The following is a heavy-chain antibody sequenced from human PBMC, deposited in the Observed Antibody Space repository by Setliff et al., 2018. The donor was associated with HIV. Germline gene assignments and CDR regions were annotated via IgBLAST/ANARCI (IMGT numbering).Heavy chain of an antibody. J-gene: IGHJ3*02. Sequence: GGSLRLSCAASGFTFSGYSMNWVRQAPGEGLEWVSYISSSSSTIYYADSVKGRFTISRDNAKNSLYLQMNSLRAEDTALYYCAASYDAFDIWGQGTMVTV. CDR3: AASYDAFDI. V-gene: IGHV3-48*01. CDR1: GFTFSGYS. CDR2: ISSSSSTI.